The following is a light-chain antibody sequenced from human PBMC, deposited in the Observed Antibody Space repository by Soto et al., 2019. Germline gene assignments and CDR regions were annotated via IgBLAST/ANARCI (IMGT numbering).Light chain of an antibody. V-gene: IGKV1-5*01. CDR2: DAA. J-gene: IGKJ1*01. Sequence: DILLTQSPSTLSSSVGARVTMTCRASQSVSNWLAWYQKKPGKAPKLLIYDAATFEAGVPSRFFRSGSWTEFTLSISSLQPDDYATYYCQQYNNWPPSTFGQGTKVDIK. CDR1: QSVSNW. CDR3: QQYNNWPPST.